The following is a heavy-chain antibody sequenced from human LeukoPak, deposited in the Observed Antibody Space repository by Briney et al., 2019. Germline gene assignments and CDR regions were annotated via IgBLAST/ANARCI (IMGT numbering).Heavy chain of an antibody. V-gene: IGHV3-30*18. J-gene: IGHJ3*01. Sequence: GNSLRLSCTVSGFTFCAYAMHWVRHAPGKGPEWVALISNERNKKYCADSVKGRFTISRDNSKSSLDLQVNSLRVEDTAVYYCVKDLRRARGALDVWGQGTTVTVFS. CDR2: ISNERNKK. CDR3: VKDLRRARGALDV. CDR1: GFTFCAYA.